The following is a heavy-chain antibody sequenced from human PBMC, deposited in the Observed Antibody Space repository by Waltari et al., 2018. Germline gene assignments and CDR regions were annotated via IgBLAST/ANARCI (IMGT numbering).Heavy chain of an antibody. V-gene: IGHV3-7*01. J-gene: IGHJ4*02. D-gene: IGHD1-26*01. Sequence: EVQLVASGGGLVQPGGSLRPSCAASGFTYRRYWKGWVRQAPGKGLEWVANIKQDGSEKYYEDSVKGRFTISRDNAKNSLYLQMNSLRAEDTAVYYCAREGPGADYWGQGTLVTVSS. CDR2: IKQDGSEK. CDR3: AREGPGADY. CDR1: GFTYRRYW.